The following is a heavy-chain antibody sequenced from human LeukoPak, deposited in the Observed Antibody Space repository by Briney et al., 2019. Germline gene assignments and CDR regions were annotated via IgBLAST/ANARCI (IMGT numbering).Heavy chain of an antibody. D-gene: IGHD1-1*01. CDR3: ARGPAGYN. CDR1: GFTVSSNH. V-gene: IGHV3-53*01. J-gene: IGHJ4*02. CDR2: IYSGGST. Sequence: GGSLRLSCAASGFTVSSNHMSWVRQAPGKGLEWVSVIYSGGSTDYADSAKGRFTISRDNLKNTLYLQMNSLRAEDTAVYYCARGPAGYNWGQGTLVTFSS.